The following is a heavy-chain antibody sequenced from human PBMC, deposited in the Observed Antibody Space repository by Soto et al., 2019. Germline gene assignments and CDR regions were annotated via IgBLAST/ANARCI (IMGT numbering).Heavy chain of an antibody. Sequence: SETLSLTCTVSGGSISSFYWSWIRQPPGKGLEWIGYIYYSGSTNYNPSLKSRVTISVDTSKNQFSLKLSSVTAADTAVYYCARFSDILTGYPPYYFDYWGQGT. V-gene: IGHV4-59*01. CDR1: GGSISSFY. D-gene: IGHD3-9*01. CDR2: IYYSGST. J-gene: IGHJ4*02. CDR3: ARFSDILTGYPPYYFDY.